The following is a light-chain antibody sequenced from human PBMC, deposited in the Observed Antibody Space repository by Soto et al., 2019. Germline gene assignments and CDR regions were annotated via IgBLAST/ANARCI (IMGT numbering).Light chain of an antibody. V-gene: IGKV3-11*01. CDR3: QQRKNWPPENT. J-gene: IGKJ2*01. Sequence: EIVLTQSPATLSLSPGERATVSCRASQSISTYLAWYQQRPGQAPRLLISDASNRASGIPARFSGSGSGTDFTLTISSLEPEDFAVYYCQQRKNWPPENTFGQGTRLEIK. CDR1: QSISTY. CDR2: DAS.